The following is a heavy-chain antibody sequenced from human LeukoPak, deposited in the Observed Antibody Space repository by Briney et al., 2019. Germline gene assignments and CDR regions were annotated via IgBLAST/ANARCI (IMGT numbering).Heavy chain of an antibody. J-gene: IGHJ4*02. D-gene: IGHD3-9*01. Sequence: RTGGSLRLSCAASGFTFSSYAMSWVRQAPGKGLEWVSAISGSGGSTYYADSVKGRFTISRDNAKNTLYLQMNSLRAEDTAVYYCARVGYYDILTGTNYWGQGTLVTVSS. CDR3: ARVGYYDILTGTNY. CDR1: GFTFSSYA. V-gene: IGHV3-23*01. CDR2: ISGSGGST.